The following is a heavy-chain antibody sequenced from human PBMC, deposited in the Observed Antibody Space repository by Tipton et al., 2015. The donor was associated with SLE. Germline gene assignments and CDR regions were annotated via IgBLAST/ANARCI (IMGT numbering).Heavy chain of an antibody. CDR1: GFTFGNYG. CDR3: ARDLRFYGSGSRYYFDH. CDR2: IRYDETKE. V-gene: IGHV3-30*02. Sequence: SLRLSCVASGFTFGNYGMRWFRQATGKGLEWVAFIRYDETKEYYADSVNGRFIISRDTSKNTLYLQMNTLRPEYTDFYYCARDLRFYGSGSRYYFDHWGQGTSVTVSP. J-gene: IGHJ4*02. D-gene: IGHD3-10*01.